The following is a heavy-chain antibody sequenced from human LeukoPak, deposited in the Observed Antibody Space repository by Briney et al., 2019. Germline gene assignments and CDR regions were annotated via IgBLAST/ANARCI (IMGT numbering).Heavy chain of an antibody. CDR3: ARVLFEGGGFGELLPFDY. CDR2: INPNSGGT. D-gene: IGHD3-10*01. V-gene: IGHV1-2*02. J-gene: IGHJ4*02. Sequence: GASVKVSCKASGYTFTGYYMHWVRQAPGQGLEWMGWINPNSGGTNYAQKFQGRVTMTRDTSISTAYMELSSLRSDDTAVYYCARVLFEGGGFGELLPFDYWGQGTLVTVSS. CDR1: GYTFTGYY.